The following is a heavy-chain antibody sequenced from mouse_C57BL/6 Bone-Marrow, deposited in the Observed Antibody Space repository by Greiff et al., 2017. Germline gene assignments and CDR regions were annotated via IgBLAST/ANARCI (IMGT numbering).Heavy chain of an antibody. V-gene: IGHV1-82*01. CDR1: GYAFSSSW. Sequence: QVQLKQSGPELVKPGASVKISCKASGYAFSSSWMNWVKQRPGKGLEWIGRIYPGDGDTNYNGKFKGKATLTADKSSSTAYMQLSSLTSEDSAVXFCARGTAQATRAMDYWGQGTSVTVSS. J-gene: IGHJ4*01. CDR3: ARGTAQATRAMDY. CDR2: IYPGDGDT. D-gene: IGHD3-2*02.